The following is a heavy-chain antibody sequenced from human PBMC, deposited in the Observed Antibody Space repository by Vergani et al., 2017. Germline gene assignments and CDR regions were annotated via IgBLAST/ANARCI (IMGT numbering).Heavy chain of an antibody. CDR1: GFTFSSHA. CDR3: AKDRDNWNYYNFDY. J-gene: IGHJ4*02. V-gene: IGHV3-23*01. CDR2: ISGSGGNT. D-gene: IGHD1-7*01. Sequence: EVQLLQSEGAVVQPGGSLRLSCVASGFTFSSHAMSWVRQGHGQGLEWVSAISGSGGNTYYADSVKGRFTISRDNSKNTLYLQMNSLRAEDTAVYYCAKDRDNWNYYNFDYWGQGTLVTVSS.